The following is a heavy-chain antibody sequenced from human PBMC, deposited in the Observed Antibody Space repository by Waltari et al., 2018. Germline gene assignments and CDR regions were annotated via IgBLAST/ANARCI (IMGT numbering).Heavy chain of an antibody. D-gene: IGHD3-16*01. CDR1: GGSFSGYY. J-gene: IGHJ4*02. CDR3: ARGSDAYKGGNS. Sequence: QVQLQQWGAGLLKPSETLSLTCAVYGGSFSGYYCSWVRQSPGKGMEWIGEIFPSGSTNYHPSLKSRVTRSLDTSKNQLSLRLSSVTAADTAVYYCARGSDAYKGGNSWGQGTLVTVSS. V-gene: IGHV4-34*01. CDR2: IFPSGST.